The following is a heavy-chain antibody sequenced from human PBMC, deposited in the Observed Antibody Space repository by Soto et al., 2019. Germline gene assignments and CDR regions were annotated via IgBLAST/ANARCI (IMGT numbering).Heavy chain of an antibody. CDR1: GGSISSGNYY. CDR3: ATMGTPATGLYYFDN. V-gene: IGHV4-30-4*01. J-gene: IGHJ4*02. CDR2: MSYSGST. D-gene: IGHD1-7*01. Sequence: QVQLQESGPGLVKPSQTLSLTCTVSGGSISSGNYYWSWIRQPPGKGLEWIGFMSYSGSTSYNAPLKSRVTISVHTSNSQFSLNLSFVTAADTAVYYCATMGTPATGLYYFDNWGQGTLVTVSS.